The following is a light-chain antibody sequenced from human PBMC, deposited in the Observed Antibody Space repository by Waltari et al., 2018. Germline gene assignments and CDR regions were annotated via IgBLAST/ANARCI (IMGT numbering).Light chain of an antibody. Sequence: SYELTQALSVSVAQGQTARITCGGNNIGSRNVHWYQLQPGQAPVLVIVRERNRPSGIPELFSGSTWVNTPTLTISRGQGGDEGDYFCQVGDSTNVLFGGGTKLTVL. CDR1: NIGSRN. CDR2: RER. CDR3: QVGDSTNVL. J-gene: IGLJ2*01. V-gene: IGLV3-9*01.